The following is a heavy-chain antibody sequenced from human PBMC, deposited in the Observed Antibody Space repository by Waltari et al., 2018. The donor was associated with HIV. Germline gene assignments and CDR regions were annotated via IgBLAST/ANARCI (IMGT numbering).Heavy chain of an antibody. D-gene: IGHD6-19*01. CDR1: GFTFDNYA. CDR2: ISWNSCSI. Sequence: EVQLVESGGGLVQPGRSLRLSCAASGFTFDNYAMHWVRQAPGKVLEWVSGISWNSCSICYSDSVKGRFTISRDNAKNSLYLQINSLRAEDTSLYSCAKAQGSSGSDLNLDYWGQGTLVTVSS. J-gene: IGHJ4*02. V-gene: IGHV3-9*01. CDR3: AKAQGSSGSDLNLDY.